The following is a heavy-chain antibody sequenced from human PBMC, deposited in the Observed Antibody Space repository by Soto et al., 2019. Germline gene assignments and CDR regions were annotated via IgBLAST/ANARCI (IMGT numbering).Heavy chain of an antibody. J-gene: IGHJ4*02. CDR1: GFTLSSYX. CDR2: ISGSGGTI. V-gene: IGHV3-48*02. CDR3: ARETGLRSSGWSYYFDF. Sequence: EVQLVESGGGLVQPGGSLRLSCAASGFTLSSYXXXWXRQAPGKGLEWVSYISGSGGTIYYADSVKGRFTISRDNAKNSLSVQMNSLRDEDTAVYFCARETGLRSSGWSYYFDFWGQGTRVTVSS. D-gene: IGHD6-19*01.